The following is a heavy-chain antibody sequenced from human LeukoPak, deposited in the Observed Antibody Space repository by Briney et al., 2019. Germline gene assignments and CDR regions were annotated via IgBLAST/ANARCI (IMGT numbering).Heavy chain of an antibody. Sequence: KPSETLSLTCTVSGGSISSYYWSWIRQPAGKGLEWIGRIYTSGSTNYNPSLKSRVTMSVGTSKNQFSLKLSSVTAADTAVYYCARAPLDYDSSGYHYYFDYWGQGTLVTVSS. V-gene: IGHV4-4*07. CDR3: ARAPLDYDSSGYHYYFDY. CDR1: GGSISSYY. D-gene: IGHD3-22*01. J-gene: IGHJ4*02. CDR2: IYTSGST.